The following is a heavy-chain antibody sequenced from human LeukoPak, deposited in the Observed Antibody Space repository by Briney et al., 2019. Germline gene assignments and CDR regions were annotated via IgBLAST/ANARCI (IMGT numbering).Heavy chain of an antibody. V-gene: IGHV1-46*01. CDR2: INPRGGST. Sequence: ASVKVSCKASGYTFTTYYMHWVRQAPGQRPEWMGIINPRGGSTDYSQKFQGRVTMTRDMSTSTVYMELSSLRSEDTAVYYCARDLKRGYSSGRYSWGTGSSNDYWGQGTLVTVSS. D-gene: IGHD6-19*01. CDR3: ARDLKRGYSSGRYSWGTGSSNDY. CDR1: GYTFTTYY. J-gene: IGHJ4*02.